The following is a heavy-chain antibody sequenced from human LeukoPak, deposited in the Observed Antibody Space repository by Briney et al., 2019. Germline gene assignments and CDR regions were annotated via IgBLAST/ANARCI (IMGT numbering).Heavy chain of an antibody. CDR1: GGSFSGYY. Sequence: SETLSLTCAVYGGSFSGYYWSWIRQPPGKGLEWIGEINHSGSTNYNPSLKSRVTISVDTSKNQFSLKLSSVTAADTAVYYCATIAAAGTRAFDIWGQGTMVIVSS. D-gene: IGHD6-13*01. CDR3: ATIAAAGTRAFDI. CDR2: INHSGST. J-gene: IGHJ3*02. V-gene: IGHV4-34*01.